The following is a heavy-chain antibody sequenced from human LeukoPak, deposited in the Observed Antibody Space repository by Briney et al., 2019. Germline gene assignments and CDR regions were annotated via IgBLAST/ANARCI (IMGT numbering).Heavy chain of an antibody. CDR3: ADGGSQAGGY. V-gene: IGHV1-69*02. CDR1: GYTFTSYY. Sequence: ASVKVSCKASGYTFTSYYMHWVRQAPGQGLEWMGRIIPILGIANYAQKFQGRVTITADKSTSTAYMELSSLRSEDTAVYYCADGGSQAGGYWGQGTLVTVSS. D-gene: IGHD1-26*01. CDR2: IIPILGIA. J-gene: IGHJ4*02.